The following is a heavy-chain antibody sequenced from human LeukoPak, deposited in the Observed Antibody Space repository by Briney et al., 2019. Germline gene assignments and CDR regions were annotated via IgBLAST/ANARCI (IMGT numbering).Heavy chain of an antibody. V-gene: IGHV4-39*01. D-gene: IGHD1-1*01. J-gene: IGHJ6*03. CDR1: GGSISSSSYY. CDR3: ASSRGYYYYYYYMDV. CDR2: IYYSRST. Sequence: SETLSLTCTVSGGSISSSSYYWGWIRQPPGKGLEWIGSIYYSRSTYYNPSLKSRVTISVDTSKNQFSLKLSSVTAADTAVYYCASSRGYYYYYYYMDVWGKGTTVTVSS.